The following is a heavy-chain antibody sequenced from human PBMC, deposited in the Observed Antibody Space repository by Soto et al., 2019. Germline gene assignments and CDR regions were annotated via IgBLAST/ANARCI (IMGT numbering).Heavy chain of an antibody. CDR1: GFTFSSYA. D-gene: IGHD3-22*01. Sequence: EVQILESGGGLVQPGGSLRLSCAASGFTFSSYAMYWVRHAPGKVLAWVSGISDSGTGTYYADSVKGRFTISRDNSKNTMYLQMKSLRAEDTAVYYCAKDHTVVIRDAFDIWGQGTMVNVSS. CDR2: ISDSGTGT. V-gene: IGHV3-23*01. J-gene: IGHJ3*02. CDR3: AKDHTVVIRDAFDI.